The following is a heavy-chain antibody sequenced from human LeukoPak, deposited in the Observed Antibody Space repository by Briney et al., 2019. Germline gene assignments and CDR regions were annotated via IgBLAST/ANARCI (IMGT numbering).Heavy chain of an antibody. CDR1: GFTVSSNY. Sequence: GGSLRLSCAASGFTVSSNYMSWVRQAPGKGLEWVSVIYSGGSTYYADSVKGRFTISRDNSKNTLYLQMNSLRAEDTAVYYCARASHTYDSGGYYFHYWGQGTLVTVSS. D-gene: IGHD3-22*01. CDR2: IYSGGST. J-gene: IGHJ4*02. V-gene: IGHV3-53*01. CDR3: ARASHTYDSGGYYFHY.